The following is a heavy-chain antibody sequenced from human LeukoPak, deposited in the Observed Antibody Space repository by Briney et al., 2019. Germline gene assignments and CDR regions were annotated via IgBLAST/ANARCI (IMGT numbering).Heavy chain of an antibody. CDR2: INPSGGST. Sequence: ASVKVSCKASGYTFTSYYMHWVRQAPGQGVEWMGIINPSGGSTTYAQKFQGRVTITRDMSTSPVYMELSRLRSDDTAVYYCARVRLVRGVISTLGYWGQGTLVAVSS. CDR3: ARVRLVRGVISTLGY. V-gene: IGHV1-46*01. D-gene: IGHD3-10*01. CDR1: GYTFTSYY. J-gene: IGHJ4*02.